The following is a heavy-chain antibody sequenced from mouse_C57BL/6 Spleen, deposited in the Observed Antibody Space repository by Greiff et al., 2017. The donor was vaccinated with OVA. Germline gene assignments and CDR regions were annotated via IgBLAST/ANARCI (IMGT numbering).Heavy chain of an antibody. CDR1: GFNIKDDY. D-gene: IGHD1-1*01. Sequence: VQLQQSGAELVRPGASVKLSCTASGFNIKDDYMHWVKQRPEQGLEWIGWIDPETGDTEYASKFQGKATITADTSSNTAYLQLSSLTSEDTAVYYCTPNYYGSSSHWYFDVWGTGTTVTVSS. CDR3: TPNYYGSSSHWYFDV. V-gene: IGHV14-4*01. J-gene: IGHJ1*03. CDR2: IDPETGDT.